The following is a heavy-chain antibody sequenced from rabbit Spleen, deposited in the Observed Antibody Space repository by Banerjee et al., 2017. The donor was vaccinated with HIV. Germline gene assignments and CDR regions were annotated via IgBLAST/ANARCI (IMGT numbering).Heavy chain of an antibody. V-gene: IGHV1S45*01. Sequence: QEQVVESGGGLVQPEGSLTLTCTASGFSSSSDYYMCWVRQAPGKGLEWIACIESGSSGFTYLASWAKGRHTISKTSSTTVTLHMTSLTVADTATYFCARDAAGREDFNLWGPGTLVTVS. CDR1: GFSSSSDYY. D-gene: IGHD4-2*01. CDR3: ARDAAGREDFNL. CDR2: IESGSSGFT. J-gene: IGHJ4*01.